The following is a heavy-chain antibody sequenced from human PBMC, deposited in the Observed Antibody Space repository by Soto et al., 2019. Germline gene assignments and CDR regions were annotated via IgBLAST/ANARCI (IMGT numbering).Heavy chain of an antibody. CDR1: GFIFNNYG. Sequence: GGSLRLSCTVSGFIFNNYGMQWVRQAPGKGLEWVAVISEDGNRKYYVDSVKGRFTVSRDNSKNTLYLQMNSLRVEDTALYYCAKDRYFASGSYDYWGQGTLVTVSS. V-gene: IGHV3-30*18. CDR2: ISEDGNRK. D-gene: IGHD3-10*01. CDR3: AKDRYFASGSYDY. J-gene: IGHJ4*02.